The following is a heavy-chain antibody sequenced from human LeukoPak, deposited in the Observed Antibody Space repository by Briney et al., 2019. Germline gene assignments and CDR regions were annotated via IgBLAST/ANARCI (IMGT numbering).Heavy chain of an antibody. D-gene: IGHD3-3*01. V-gene: IGHV1-2*02. J-gene: IGHJ4*02. CDR1: GYTFTGYY. CDR2: INPNSGGT. CDR3: ARDLAYDFWSGYSNDY. Sequence: GASVKVSCKASGYTFTGYYMHWLRQAPGQGLEWMGWINPNSGGTNYAQKFQGRVTMTRDTSISTAYMELSRLRSDDTAVYYCARDLAYDFWSGYSNDYWGQGTLVTVSS.